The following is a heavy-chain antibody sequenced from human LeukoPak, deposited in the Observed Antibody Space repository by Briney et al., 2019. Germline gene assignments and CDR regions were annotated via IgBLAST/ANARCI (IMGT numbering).Heavy chain of an antibody. V-gene: IGHV3-53*01. D-gene: IGHD3-22*01. Sequence: PGGSLRLSCAASGFTVSSNYMSWVRPAPGKGLEWVSVIYSGGSTYYADSVKGRFTISRDNSKNTLYLQMNSLRAEDTAVYYCARAAIYYDSSGSDAFDTWGQGTMVTVSS. J-gene: IGHJ3*02. CDR2: IYSGGST. CDR1: GFTVSSNY. CDR3: ARAAIYYDSSGSDAFDT.